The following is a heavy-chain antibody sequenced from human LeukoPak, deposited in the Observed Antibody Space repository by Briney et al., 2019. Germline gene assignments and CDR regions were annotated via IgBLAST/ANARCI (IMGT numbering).Heavy chain of an antibody. CDR1: GFTFGDYA. J-gene: IGHJ4*02. V-gene: IGHV3-49*03. CDR3: TSAPRRYYYYNSGYYYPH. Sequence: GGSLRLSCTASGFTFGDYALSWFRQAPGKGLEWVGFIRSKAYDGTTEYAASVKGRFTIARNDSKCIAYLQMNSLKTEDTAVYYCTSAPRRYYYYNSGYYYPHWGQGTLVTVSS. CDR2: IRSKAYDGTT. D-gene: IGHD3-22*01.